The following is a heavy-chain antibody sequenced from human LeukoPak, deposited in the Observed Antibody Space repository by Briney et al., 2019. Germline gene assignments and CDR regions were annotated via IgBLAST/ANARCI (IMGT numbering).Heavy chain of an antibody. Sequence: GGSLRLSCAASGFTFSSYEMNWVRQAPGKGLEWVSYISSSGSTIYYADSVKGRFTISRDNAKNSLYLQMNSLRAEDTALYYCARPSYSRYYYYYMDVWGKGTTVTVSS. CDR2: ISSSGSTI. D-gene: IGHD6-13*01. V-gene: IGHV3-48*03. CDR1: GFTFSSYE. J-gene: IGHJ6*03. CDR3: ARPSYSRYYYYYMDV.